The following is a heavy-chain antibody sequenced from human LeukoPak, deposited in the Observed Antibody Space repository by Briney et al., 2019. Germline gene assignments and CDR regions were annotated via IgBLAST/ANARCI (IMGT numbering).Heavy chain of an antibody. D-gene: IGHD2-15*01. J-gene: IGHJ4*02. CDR1: GDSISSSTSYY. CDR2: IYSSGTT. CDR3: ARQRGYCSGGSCYRTPHFDY. Sequence: PSETLSLTCTVSGDSISSSTSYYWGWIRQPPGKGLEWIGSIYSSGTTYYNPSLKSRVTISVDTSKNYFSLKLSSVTAADTAVYYCARQRGYCSGGSCYRTPHFDYWGQGTLVTVSS. V-gene: IGHV4-39*01.